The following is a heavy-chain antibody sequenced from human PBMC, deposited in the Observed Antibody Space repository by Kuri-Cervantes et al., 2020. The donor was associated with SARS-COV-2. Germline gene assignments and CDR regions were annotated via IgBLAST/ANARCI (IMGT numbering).Heavy chain of an antibody. CDR3: ARGYDSSGYWPPYYFDY. Sequence: GGSLRLSCKASGYTFTSYAMHWVRQAPGQRLEWMGWINAGNGNTKYSQKFQGRVTITRDTSASTAYMELSSLRSEDTAVYYCARGYDSSGYWPPYYFDYWGQGTLVTVSS. CDR1: GYTFTSYA. D-gene: IGHD3-22*01. J-gene: IGHJ4*02. V-gene: IGHV1-3*01. CDR2: INAGNGNT.